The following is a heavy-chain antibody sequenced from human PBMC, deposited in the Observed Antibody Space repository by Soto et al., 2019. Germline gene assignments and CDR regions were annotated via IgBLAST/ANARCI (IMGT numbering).Heavy chain of an antibody. Sequence: SETLSLTCAVYGGSFSGYYWSWIRQPPGKGLEWIGEINHSGSTNYNPSLKSRVTISVDTSKNQFSLKLSSVTAADTAVYYCARGGITMVRGVIINLNLDYWGQGTLVTV. J-gene: IGHJ4*02. V-gene: IGHV4-34*01. CDR2: INHSGST. CDR1: GGSFSGYY. CDR3: ARGGITMVRGVIINLNLDY. D-gene: IGHD3-10*01.